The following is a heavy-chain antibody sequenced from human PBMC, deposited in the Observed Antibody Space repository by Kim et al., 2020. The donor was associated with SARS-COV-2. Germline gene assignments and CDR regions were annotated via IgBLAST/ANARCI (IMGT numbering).Heavy chain of an antibody. CDR2: IYTSGST. CDR1: GGSISSGRYY. Sequence: SETLSLTCTVSGGSISSGRYYWSWIRQPAGKGLEWIGRIYTSGSTNYNPSLKSRVTISVDTSKKQFSLKLSSVTAADTAVYYCARGPLYCSSTSCYTDGMDVWGRGTTVTVSS. D-gene: IGHD2-2*02. J-gene: IGHJ6*02. CDR3: ARGPLYCSSTSCYTDGMDV. V-gene: IGHV4-61*02.